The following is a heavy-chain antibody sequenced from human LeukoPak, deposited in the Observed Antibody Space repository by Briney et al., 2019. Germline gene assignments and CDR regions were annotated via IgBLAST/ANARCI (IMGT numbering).Heavy chain of an antibody. V-gene: IGHV1-2*02. CDR2: INPNSGGT. Sequence: ASVKVSCKASGYTFTGYYMHWVRQAPGQGLEWMGWINPNSGGTNHAQKFQGRVTMTRDTSISTAYMELSGLRSDDTAVYYCARDYGNYDFWSGLIDYWGQGTLVTVSS. J-gene: IGHJ4*02. CDR3: ARDYGNYDFWSGLIDY. CDR1: GYTFTGYY. D-gene: IGHD3-3*01.